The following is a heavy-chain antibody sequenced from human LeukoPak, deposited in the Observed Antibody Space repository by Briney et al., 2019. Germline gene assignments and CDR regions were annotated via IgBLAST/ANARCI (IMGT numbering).Heavy chain of an antibody. J-gene: IGHJ3*02. CDR3: ARGEGYSGSGHAFDI. V-gene: IGHV3-30-3*01. CDR1: GFTFSSYA. CDR2: ISYDGSNK. Sequence: GGSLRLSCAASGFTFSSYAMHWVRQAPGKGLEWVAVISYDGSNKYYADSVKGRFTISRDNSKNTLYLQMNSLRAEDTAVYYCARGEGYSGSGHAFDIWGQGTMVTVSS. D-gene: IGHD1-26*01.